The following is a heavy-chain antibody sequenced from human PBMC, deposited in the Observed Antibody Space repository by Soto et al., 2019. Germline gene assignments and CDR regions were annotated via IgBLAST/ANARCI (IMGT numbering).Heavy chain of an antibody. J-gene: IGHJ4*02. V-gene: IGHV4-31*03. Sequence: QVQLQESGPGLVKPSQTLSLTCTVSGGSISSGGYYWSWLNPHPGQGLEWIGYIYYSGSTYYNPSLKSRVTISVDTSKNQFSLKLSSVTAADTAVYYCARDYGGLDYFDYWGQGTLVTVSS. D-gene: IGHD4-17*01. CDR1: GGSISSGGYY. CDR2: IYYSGST. CDR3: ARDYGGLDYFDY.